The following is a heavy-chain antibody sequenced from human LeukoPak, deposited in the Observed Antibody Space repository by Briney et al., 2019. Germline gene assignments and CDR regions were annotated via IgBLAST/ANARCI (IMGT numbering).Heavy chain of an antibody. V-gene: IGHV1-8*03. Sequence: ASVKVSCKASGGTFSSYAISWVRQAPGQGLEWMGWMNPKSGDTGYSQKFQGRVFITRDTSINTAYMELSSLGSDDTAVYYCARDGRGSRNSWFDPWGQGTLVIVSS. CDR2: MNPKSGDT. D-gene: IGHD3-10*01. CDR1: GGTFSSYA. CDR3: ARDGRGSRNSWFDP. J-gene: IGHJ5*02.